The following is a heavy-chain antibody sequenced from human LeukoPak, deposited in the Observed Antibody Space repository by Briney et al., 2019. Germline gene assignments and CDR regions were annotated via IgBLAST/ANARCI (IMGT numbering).Heavy chain of an antibody. D-gene: IGHD3-16*02. CDR3: ASELRLGELASFDY. CDR1: GGSISSGDYY. CDR2: IYYSGST. J-gene: IGHJ4*02. Sequence: SQTLSLTCTVSGGSISSGDYYWSWIRQPPGKGLEWIGYIYYSGSTYYNPSLKSRVTISVDTSKNQFSLKLSSVTAADTAVYYCASELRLGELASFDYWGQGTLVTVSS. V-gene: IGHV4-30-4*01.